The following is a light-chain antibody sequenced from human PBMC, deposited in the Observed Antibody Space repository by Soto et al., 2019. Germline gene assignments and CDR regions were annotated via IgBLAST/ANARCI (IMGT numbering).Light chain of an antibody. CDR3: QQSGSSPIT. J-gene: IGKJ5*01. CDR2: DAS. Sequence: EIVMTQSPATLSVSLGERATLSCRASQSISSNLAWYQQKPGQAPRLLIYDASNRATGIPARFSGSGSGTDFTLTINSLQSEDFAVYYCQQSGSSPITFGQGTRLEIK. V-gene: IGKV3D-15*02. CDR1: QSISSN.